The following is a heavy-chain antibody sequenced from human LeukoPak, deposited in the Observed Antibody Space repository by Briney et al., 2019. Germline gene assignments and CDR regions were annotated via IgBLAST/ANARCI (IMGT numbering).Heavy chain of an antibody. D-gene: IGHD2-15*01. CDR2: IYDSLSA. V-gene: IGHV4-39*01. Sequence: SETLSLTCAVSGGSIDGRSYNWGWVRQPPGKGLEWIGSIYDSLSAYYNPSLKSRVTISIDMSKKQFSLNLNSATAAASAVYYCARFVSIRGGIHLNYFDSWGQGRLVTVSS. CDR3: ARFVSIRGGIHLNYFDS. CDR1: GGSIDGRSYN. J-gene: IGHJ4*02.